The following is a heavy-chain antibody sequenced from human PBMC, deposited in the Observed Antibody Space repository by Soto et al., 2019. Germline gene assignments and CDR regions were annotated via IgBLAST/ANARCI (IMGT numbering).Heavy chain of an antibody. D-gene: IGHD5-12*01. CDR1: GFTFSSYAM. Sequence: LRLSCAASGFTFSSYAMGWVRQRPGKGLECLGYIFNSGSAYYNPSLRSRVTISIDTSKDEFSLTLSSVTAADTAVYFCARGYSGYDYNFDYWGQGISVTVSS. J-gene: IGHJ4*02. CDR2: IFNSGSA. V-gene: IGHV4-31*02. CDR3: ARGYSGYDYNFDY.